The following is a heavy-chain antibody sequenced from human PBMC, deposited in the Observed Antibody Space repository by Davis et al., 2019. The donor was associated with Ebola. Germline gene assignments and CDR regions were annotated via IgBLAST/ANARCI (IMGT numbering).Heavy chain of an antibody. J-gene: IGHJ4*02. CDR2: IYNSGST. V-gene: IGHV4-59*08. CDR1: GGTISSYY. D-gene: IGHD1-26*01. CDR3: ARHDDGGGSYSGRLFDY. Sequence: MPSETLSLTCTVSGGTISSYYLRWIRQPPGKGLEWIGYIYNSGSTNYNPSLKSRVTISVDTSKNQLSLKLSSVSAADTAVYYCARHDDGGGSYSGRLFDYWGQGTLVTVSS.